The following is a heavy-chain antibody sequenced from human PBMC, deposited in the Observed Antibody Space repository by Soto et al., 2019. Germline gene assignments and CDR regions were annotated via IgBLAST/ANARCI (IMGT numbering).Heavy chain of an antibody. Sequence: LGESLKISCKGSGYSFTSYWIGWVRQMPGKGLEWMGIIYPGDSDTRYSPSFQGQVTISADKSISTAYLQWSSLKASDTAMYFCARRSLVSGGDTAMAWWFDPWGQGTLVTVSS. CDR3: ARRSLVSGGDTAMAWWFDP. J-gene: IGHJ5*02. D-gene: IGHD5-18*01. CDR1: GYSFTSYW. V-gene: IGHV5-51*01. CDR2: IYPGDSDT.